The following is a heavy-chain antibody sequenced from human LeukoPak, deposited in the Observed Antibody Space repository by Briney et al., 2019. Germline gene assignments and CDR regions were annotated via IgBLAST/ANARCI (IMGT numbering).Heavy chain of an antibody. J-gene: IGHJ1*01. CDR2: IRYDGSNK. CDR1: GFTFTHYG. V-gene: IGHV3-30*02. D-gene: IGHD6-19*01. CDR3: AKDGIAVAGRFGYFQH. Sequence: GGSLRLSCVASGFTFTHYGFHWVRQAPGKGLEWVAFIRYDGSNKYYADSVKGRFTTSRDNSKNTLYLQMNSLRAEDTAVYYCAKDGIAVAGRFGYFQHWGQGTLVTVSS.